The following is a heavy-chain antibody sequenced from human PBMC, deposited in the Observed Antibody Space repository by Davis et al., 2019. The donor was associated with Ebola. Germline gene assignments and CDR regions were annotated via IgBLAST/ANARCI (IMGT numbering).Heavy chain of an antibody. CDR1: GFTFSSYG. V-gene: IGHV3-30*18. J-gene: IGHJ6*02. Sequence: GGSLRLSCAASGFTFSSYGMHWVRQAPGKGLEWVAVISYDGSNKYYADSVKGRFTISRDNSKNTLYLQLNSLRAEDTAVYYCAKPAADLYYYGMDVWGQGTTVTVSS. CDR3: AKPAADLYYYGMDV. D-gene: IGHD2-2*01. CDR2: ISYDGSNK.